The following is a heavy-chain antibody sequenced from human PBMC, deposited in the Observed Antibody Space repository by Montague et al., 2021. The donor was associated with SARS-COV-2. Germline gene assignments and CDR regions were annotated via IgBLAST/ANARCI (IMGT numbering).Heavy chain of an antibody. CDR1: DGSISSDSYY. D-gene: IGHD3-10*01. CDR3: ARVGVGTMVRGVIPAYYYYGMDV. J-gene: IGHJ6*02. V-gene: IGHV4-61*02. CDR2: IYTSGST. Sequence: TLSLTCTVSDGSISSDSYYWSWIRQPAGRGLEWIGRIYTSGSTNYNPSLKSRVTISVDTSKNQISLKLSSVTAADTAVYYCARVGVGTMVRGVIPAYYYYGMDVWGQGTTVTVSS.